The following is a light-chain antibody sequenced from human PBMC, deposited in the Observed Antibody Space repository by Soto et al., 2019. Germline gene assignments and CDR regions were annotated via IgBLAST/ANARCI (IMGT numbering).Light chain of an antibody. CDR3: QPRSNWPPRVT. V-gene: IGKV3-11*01. CDR1: QSVSSY. Sequence: EIVLTQSPATLSLSPGERATLSCRASQSVSSYLAWYQQKPGQAPRLLIYDASNRATGIPARFSGSGSGTDFTLTISCLEPEDFAVYYCQPRSNWPPRVTFGQGTRLEIK. CDR2: DAS. J-gene: IGKJ5*01.